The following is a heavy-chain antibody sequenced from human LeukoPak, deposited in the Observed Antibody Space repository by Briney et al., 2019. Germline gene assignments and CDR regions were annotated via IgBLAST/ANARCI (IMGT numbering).Heavy chain of an antibody. Sequence: TSETLSLTCAVYGGSFSPYYWSWIRQPPGKGLEWIGEINHSGSTNYNPSLKSRVAISVDTSKNQFSLRLSSVTAADTAVYYCARGGFYCGGDCYVDYWGQGTLVTVSS. V-gene: IGHV4-34*01. CDR2: INHSGST. CDR1: GGSFSPYY. D-gene: IGHD2-21*02. J-gene: IGHJ4*02. CDR3: ARGGFYCGGDCYVDY.